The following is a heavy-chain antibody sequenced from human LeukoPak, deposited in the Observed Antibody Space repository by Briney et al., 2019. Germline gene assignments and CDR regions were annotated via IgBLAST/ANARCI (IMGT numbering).Heavy chain of an antibody. CDR2: IYYSGST. Sequence: SETLSLTCTVSGGSISSYYWSWIRQPPGKGLEWIGYIYYSGSTNYNPSLKSRVTISVDTSKNQFSLKLCSVTAADTAVYYCARDGGYSYGYPYYFDYWGQGTLVTVSS. CDR1: GGSISSYY. J-gene: IGHJ4*02. V-gene: IGHV4-59*01. CDR3: ARDGGYSYGYPYYFDY. D-gene: IGHD5-18*01.